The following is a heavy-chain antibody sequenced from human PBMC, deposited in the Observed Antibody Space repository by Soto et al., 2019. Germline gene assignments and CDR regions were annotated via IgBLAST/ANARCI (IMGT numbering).Heavy chain of an antibody. CDR2: IQSGGPT. CDR1: GFTVSSKY. D-gene: IGHD6-6*01. CDR3: AKGSIAAYFDY. Sequence: GGSLRLSFAASGFTVSSKYMSWVRQAPGKGLEWVSLIQSGGPTYYADSVKGRFTISRDTSENTLHLQMDSLRAEDTAVYYCAKGSIAAYFDYWGQGTLVTVSS. V-gene: IGHV3-66*01. J-gene: IGHJ4*02.